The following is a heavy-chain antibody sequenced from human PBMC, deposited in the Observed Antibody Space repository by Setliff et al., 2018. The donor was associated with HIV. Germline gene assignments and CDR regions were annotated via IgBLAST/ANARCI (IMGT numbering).Heavy chain of an antibody. V-gene: IGHV4-39*07. CDR1: GGSIKGSSYY. D-gene: IGHD6-13*01. Sequence: SETLSLTCTVSGGSIKGSSYYWGWIRQPPGKGLEWIGSIYYSGNTYYNPSLKSRVTISVDTSRNQFSLRLSSVTAADTAIYYCARVPTSSWYVTTQRTKEYFQQWGQGTLVTVPQ. J-gene: IGHJ1*01. CDR2: IYYSGNT. CDR3: ARVPTSSWYVTTQRTKEYFQQ.